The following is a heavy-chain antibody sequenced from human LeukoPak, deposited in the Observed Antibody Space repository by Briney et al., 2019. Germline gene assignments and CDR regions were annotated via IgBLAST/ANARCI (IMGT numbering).Heavy chain of an antibody. V-gene: IGHV4-34*01. D-gene: IGHD6-13*01. Sequence: SETLSLTCAVYGGSLSGYYWSWIRQPPGKGLEWIGEINHSGSTNYNPSLKSRVTISVDTSKNQFSLKLSSVTAADTAVYYCARAGLAAAGTFDYWGQGTLVTVSS. CDR2: INHSGST. CDR1: GGSLSGYY. J-gene: IGHJ4*02. CDR3: ARAGLAAAGTFDY.